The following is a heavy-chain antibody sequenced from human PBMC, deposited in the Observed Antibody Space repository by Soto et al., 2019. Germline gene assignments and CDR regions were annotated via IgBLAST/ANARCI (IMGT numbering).Heavy chain of an antibody. CDR2: TSYDGSNK. J-gene: IGHJ2*01. CDR3: VKGATGGARGYCDL. D-gene: IGHD2-21*01. V-gene: IGHV3-30*18. CDR1: GFTFNTYG. Sequence: QVQLVESGGGVVQPGRSLRLSCAASGFTFNTYGMHWVRQAPCKGLEWVAVTSYDGSNKYYADSVKSRFTISRDNAKNTMYVEMTSLRAEDTAVYYCVKGATGGARGYCDLWGRGTLVTVSS.